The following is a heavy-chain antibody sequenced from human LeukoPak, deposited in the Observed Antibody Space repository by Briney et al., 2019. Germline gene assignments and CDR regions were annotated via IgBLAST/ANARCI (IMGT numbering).Heavy chain of an antibody. CDR3: ASINYGGNSWFGYYYYAMDV. J-gene: IGHJ6*02. D-gene: IGHD4-23*01. CDR1: GFTFSSYW. CDR2: INSDGSST. Sequence: PGGSLRLSCAASGFTFSSYWMHWVRQAPGKGLVWVSRINSDGSSTSYADSVKGRFTISRDNAKNTLYLQMNSLRAEDTAVYYCASINYGGNSWFGYYYYAMDVWGQGTTVTVSS. V-gene: IGHV3-74*01.